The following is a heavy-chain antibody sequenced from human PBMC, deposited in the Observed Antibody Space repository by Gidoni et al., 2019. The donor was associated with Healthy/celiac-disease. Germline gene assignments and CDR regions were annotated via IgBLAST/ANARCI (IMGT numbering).Heavy chain of an antibody. Sequence: EVQLLESGGGLVQPGGSLRLSCAASGFTFSSYAMSWVRQAPGKGLEWVSAISGSGGSTYYADSVKGRFTISRDNSKNTLYLQMNSLRAEDTAAYYCAKDPILRGWYRNYGMDVWGQGTTVTVSS. CDR2: ISGSGGST. V-gene: IGHV3-23*01. CDR1: GFTFSSYA. J-gene: IGHJ6*02. D-gene: IGHD6-19*01. CDR3: AKDPILRGWYRNYGMDV.